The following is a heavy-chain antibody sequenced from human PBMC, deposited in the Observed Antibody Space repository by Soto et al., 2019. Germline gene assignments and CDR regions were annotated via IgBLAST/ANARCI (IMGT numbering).Heavy chain of an antibody. D-gene: IGHD2-8*01. CDR2: ISGYNGDT. CDR3: AKNGQPPYYYYGMDV. V-gene: IGHV1-18*01. J-gene: IGHJ6*02. Sequence: QGKLVQSGPEVKKSGASVKVSCKTSGYTFSRYGISWVRQAPGQGLEWMGWISGYNGDTNYAQKVQGRVTMTIDTSTYTAYMELRSLTSDDTAIYYCAKNGQPPYYYYGMDVWGQGTTVTVSS. CDR1: GYTFSRYG.